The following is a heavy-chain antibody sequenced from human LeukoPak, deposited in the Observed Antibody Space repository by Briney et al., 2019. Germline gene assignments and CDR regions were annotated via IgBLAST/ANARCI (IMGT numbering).Heavy chain of an antibody. CDR2: IYHSGST. Sequence: SETPSLTCTVSGGSIRGGIYYWSWIRQPAGKGLEWIGSIYHSGSTYYNPSLKSRVTISVDTSKNQFSLKLSSVTAADTAVYYCARDGNRMTTVNWFDPWGQGTLVTVSS. J-gene: IGHJ5*02. CDR1: GGSIRGGIYY. D-gene: IGHD4-17*01. V-gene: IGHV4-39*07. CDR3: ARDGNRMTTVNWFDP.